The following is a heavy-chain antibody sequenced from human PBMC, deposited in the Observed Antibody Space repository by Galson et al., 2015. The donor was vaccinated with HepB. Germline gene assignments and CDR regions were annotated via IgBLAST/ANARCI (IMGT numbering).Heavy chain of an antibody. V-gene: IGHV3-21*01. CDR2: MSSSGGHI. J-gene: IGHJ4*02. CDR3: ARSIPYSSSDDY. CDR1: GFSFSSYS. D-gene: IGHD6-6*01. Sequence: LRLSCAASGFSFSSYSMNWLRQAPGKGLEWVSSMSSSGGHIYYADSVKGRFTISRDNAKNSLYLQMNCLRAEDTAVYYCARSIPYSSSDDYWGQGTLVIVSS.